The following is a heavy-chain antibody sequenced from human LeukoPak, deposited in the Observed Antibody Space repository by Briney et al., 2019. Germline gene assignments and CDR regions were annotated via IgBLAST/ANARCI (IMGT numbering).Heavy chain of an antibody. CDR3: ARDQSCSGGSCYPGYYFDY. CDR1: GGSISSYY. J-gene: IGHJ4*02. V-gene: IGHV4-59*01. D-gene: IGHD2-15*01. Sequence: SETLSLTCTVAGGSISSYYWSWIRQPPGKGLEWIGYIYYSGSTNYNPSLKSRVTISVDTSKNQFSLKLSSVTAADTAVYYCARDQSCSGGSCYPGYYFDYWGQGTLVTVSS. CDR2: IYYSGST.